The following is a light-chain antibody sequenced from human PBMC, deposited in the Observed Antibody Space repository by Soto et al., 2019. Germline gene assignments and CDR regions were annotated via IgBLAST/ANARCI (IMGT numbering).Light chain of an antibody. J-gene: IGLJ1*01. V-gene: IGLV1-47*01. CDR1: SSNIGAGYD. Sequence: QSVLTQPPSVSGAPGQRVTISCTGSSSNIGAGYDVHWYQQLPGTVPKLLIYRNNQRPSGVPDRFSGSKSGTSASLAISGLRSEDEADYYCAAWDDSLSGHVFGTGTKLTVL. CDR2: RNN. CDR3: AAWDDSLSGHV.